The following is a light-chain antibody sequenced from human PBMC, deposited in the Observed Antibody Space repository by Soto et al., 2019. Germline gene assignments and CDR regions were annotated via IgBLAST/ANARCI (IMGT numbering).Light chain of an antibody. J-gene: IGLJ1*01. CDR3: QSYDSSLSGSRV. CDR2: HNS. CDR1: SSNIGAGYD. V-gene: IGLV1-40*01. Sequence: QSVLTQPPSVSGAPGQRVTISCTGSSSNIGAGYDVHWYQQLPGTAPKLLIYHNSNRPSGVPDRFSGSKSGTSASLAITGLQAEDEADYYRQSYDSSLSGSRVFGTGTKLTVL.